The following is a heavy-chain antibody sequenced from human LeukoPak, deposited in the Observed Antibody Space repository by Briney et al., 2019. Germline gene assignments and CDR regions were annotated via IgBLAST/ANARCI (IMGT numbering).Heavy chain of an antibody. CDR2: IGSDSGGI. V-gene: IGHV3-23*01. Sequence: GGSLRLSCAASGFTFLSFAMVWVRQAPGKGLQWVSVIGSDSGGIHYADSVKGRFTISRDNSKNTLYLQMNRLRADDTAIYYCAKYRTRDAPPRNFDYWGQGTLVTVSS. CDR1: GFTFLSFA. J-gene: IGHJ4*02. D-gene: IGHD5-24*01. CDR3: AKYRTRDAPPRNFDY.